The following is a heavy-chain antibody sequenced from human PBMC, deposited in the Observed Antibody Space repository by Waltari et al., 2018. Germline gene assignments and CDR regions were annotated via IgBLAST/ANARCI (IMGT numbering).Heavy chain of an antibody. CDR3: ARVSNYYDSSASWGY. D-gene: IGHD3-22*01. J-gene: IGHJ4*02. Sequence: QVQLVQSGAEVKKPGASVKVSCKASGYTFTRYDINWVRQATGQGLAWMGWMNPQSGNTGYAKKVQGRVTMTRNTCISTAYMELISLGSEDTAVYYWARVSNYYDSSASWGYWGQGTLVTVSS. CDR2: MNPQSGNT. V-gene: IGHV1-8*01. CDR1: GYTFTRYD.